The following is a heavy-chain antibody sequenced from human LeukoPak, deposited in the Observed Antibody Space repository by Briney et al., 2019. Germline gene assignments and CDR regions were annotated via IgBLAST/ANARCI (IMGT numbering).Heavy chain of an antibody. CDR3: ARDAAVGYFDL. CDR1: GFTFSSYE. CDR2: ISSSGSTI. J-gene: IGHJ2*01. Sequence: GGSPRLSCAASGFTFSSYEMNWVRQAPGKGLEWVSYISSSGSTIYYADSVKGRFTISRDNAKNSLYLQMNSLRAEDTAVYYCARDAAVGYFDLWGRGTLVTVSS. V-gene: IGHV3-48*03. D-gene: IGHD6-19*01.